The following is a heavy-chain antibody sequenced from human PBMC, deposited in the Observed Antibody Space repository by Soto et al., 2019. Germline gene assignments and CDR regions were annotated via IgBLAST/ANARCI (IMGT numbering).Heavy chain of an antibody. D-gene: IGHD4-17*01. CDR1: GGTFSSYA. CDR3: ASGVSGYGDSTQLDY. Sequence: ASVKVSCKASGGTFSSYAISWVRQAPGQGLEWMGGIIPIFGTANYAQKFQGRVTITADESTSTAYMELSSLRSEDTAVYYCASGVSGYGDSTQLDYWGQGTLVTVSS. V-gene: IGHV1-69*13. CDR2: IIPIFGTA. J-gene: IGHJ4*02.